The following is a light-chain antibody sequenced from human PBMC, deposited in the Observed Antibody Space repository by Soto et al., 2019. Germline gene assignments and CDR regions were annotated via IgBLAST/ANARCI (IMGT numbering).Light chain of an antibody. J-gene: IGKJ5*01. CDR1: QTISNW. Sequence: DLQMTQAPSSLSASVGDRVTITCRASQTISNWLAWYQQNPGKDPKLLIYVASAFPSGVPSRFSGSGSGTDFTLTISSLQPEDFATYYCQQANSFPITFGQGTRLEI. CDR3: QQANSFPIT. CDR2: VAS. V-gene: IGKV1-12*01.